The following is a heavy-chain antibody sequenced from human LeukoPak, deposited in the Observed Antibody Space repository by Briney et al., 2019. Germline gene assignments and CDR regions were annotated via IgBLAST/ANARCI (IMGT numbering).Heavy chain of an antibody. CDR2: IYTSGST. D-gene: IGHD3-22*01. V-gene: IGHV4-4*07. Sequence: SETLSLTCTVSGGSISSYYWSWIRQPAGKGLEWIGRIYTSGSTNYNPSLNSRVTISVDTSKNRFSLKLRSVTAADTAVYYCARQLYDSAGYYSAEYYYGLDVWGQGTTVTVSS. CDR3: ARQLYDSAGYYSAEYYYGLDV. CDR1: GGSISSYY. J-gene: IGHJ6*02.